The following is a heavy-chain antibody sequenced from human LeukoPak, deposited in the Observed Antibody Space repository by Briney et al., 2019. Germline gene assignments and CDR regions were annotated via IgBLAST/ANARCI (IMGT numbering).Heavy chain of an antibody. Sequence: PGGSLRLSCVASGFTFNDYAMGWVRQAPGKGLEWVANIKQDGSEKYYVDSVKGRFTISRDNAKNSLYLQMNSLRAEDTAVYYCARVVGYCTSSSCINWFDPWGQGTLVTVSS. D-gene: IGHD2-15*01. CDR1: GFTFNDYA. J-gene: IGHJ5*02. CDR2: IKQDGSEK. CDR3: ARVVGYCTSSSCINWFDP. V-gene: IGHV3-7*01.